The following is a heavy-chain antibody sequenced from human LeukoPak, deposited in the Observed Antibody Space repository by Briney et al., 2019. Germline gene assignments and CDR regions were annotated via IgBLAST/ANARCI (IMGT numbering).Heavy chain of an antibody. CDR1: GFTFNTYT. CDR2: ISSSSSYI. Sequence: RRSLRLSCARSGFTFNTYTMNWVRQTPGKGLEWVSSISSSSSYIYYAASVKGRFTISRDNAKNSLYLQMSSLRAEDTAVYYCAREWAVARPLDYWGQGTLVTVSS. V-gene: IGHV3-21*04. J-gene: IGHJ4*02. D-gene: IGHD6-19*01. CDR3: AREWAVARPLDY.